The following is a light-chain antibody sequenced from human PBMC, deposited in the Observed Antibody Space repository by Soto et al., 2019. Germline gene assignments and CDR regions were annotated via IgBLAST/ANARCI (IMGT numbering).Light chain of an antibody. J-gene: IGLJ1*01. V-gene: IGLV2-14*01. CDR2: DVS. CDR3: SSYTSSSTLYV. CDR1: SSDVGGYNY. Sequence: QSAVTQPASVSGSPGQSITISCTGTSSDVGGYNYVSWYQQHPGKAPKLRIDDVSNRPSGVSNRFSGSKSGNTASLTFSGLQAVDEADYYCSSYTSSSTLYVFGTGTKVTVL.